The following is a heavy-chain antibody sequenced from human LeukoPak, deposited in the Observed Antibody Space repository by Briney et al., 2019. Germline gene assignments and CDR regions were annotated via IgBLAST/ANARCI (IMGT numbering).Heavy chain of an antibody. J-gene: IGHJ4*01. Sequence: GGSLRLSCAASGFTVSSNYMRWVRQAPGKGLEWVSVIYSGGSTYYPDSVKGRFTISRDNSKNTLYLQMNSLRAEDTAVYYCASDGPQDYFDYWGQGTLVTVSS. V-gene: IGHV3-66*02. CDR2: IYSGGST. CDR3: ASDGPQDYFDY. CDR1: GFTVSSNY. D-gene: IGHD2-8*01.